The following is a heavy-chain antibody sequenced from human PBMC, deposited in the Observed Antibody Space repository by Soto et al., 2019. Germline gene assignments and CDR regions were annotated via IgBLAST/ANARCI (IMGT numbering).Heavy chain of an antibody. CDR2: MSNSGDLT. D-gene: IGHD6-19*01. J-gene: IGHJ4*02. V-gene: IGHV3-23*01. Sequence: GGSLRLSCAASGFSFRSYAMGWVRQAPGKGLEWVSVMSNSGDLTYYADSVKGRFTISRDNSENTVDRQMSSLRAEDAAVYYCAKDAARTSGWYYVDYWGQGTLVTVS. CDR3: AKDAARTSGWYYVDY. CDR1: GFSFRSYA.